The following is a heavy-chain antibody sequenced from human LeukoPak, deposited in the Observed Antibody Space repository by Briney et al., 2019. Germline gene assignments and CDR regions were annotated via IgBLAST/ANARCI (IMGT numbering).Heavy chain of an antibody. J-gene: IGHJ3*02. CDR2: IYHSGST. V-gene: IGHV4-30-2*01. Sequence: SQTLSLTCAVSGGSISSGGYSWSWIRQPPGKGLGWIGYIYHSGSTYYNPSLKSRVTISVDRSKNQFSLKLSSVTAADTAVYYCARALSGWDDAFDIWGQGTMVTVSS. D-gene: IGHD6-19*01. CDR3: ARALSGWDDAFDI. CDR1: GGSISSGGYS.